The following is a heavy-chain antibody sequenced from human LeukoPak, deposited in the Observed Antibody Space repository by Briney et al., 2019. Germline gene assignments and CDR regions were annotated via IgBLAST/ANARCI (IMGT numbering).Heavy chain of an antibody. D-gene: IGHD6-13*01. Sequence: GGSLRLSCAASGFTFSSYSMNWVRQAPGKGLEWVSYISSSSSTIYYADSVKGRFTISRDNAKNSLYLQMNSLRDEDTAVYYCARDSVYSSSWYLVGYYYGMDVWGQGPTVTVSS. CDR3: ARDSVYSSSWYLVGYYYGMDV. CDR2: ISSSSSTI. J-gene: IGHJ6*02. V-gene: IGHV3-48*02. CDR1: GFTFSSYS.